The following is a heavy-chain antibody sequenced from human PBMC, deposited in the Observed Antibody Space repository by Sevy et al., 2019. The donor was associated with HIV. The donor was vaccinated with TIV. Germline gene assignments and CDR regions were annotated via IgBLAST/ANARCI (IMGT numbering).Heavy chain of an antibody. D-gene: IGHD6-13*01. V-gene: IGHV3-30-3*01. Sequence: GGSLRLSCAASGFTFSSYAMHWVRQAPGKGLEWVAVISYDGSNKYYADSVKGRFTISRDNSKNTLYLQMNSLRAEDTAVYYCARDTGYSGRMSRIIDYWGQGTLVTVSS. CDR2: ISYDGSNK. CDR1: GFTFSSYA. J-gene: IGHJ4*02. CDR3: ARDTGYSGRMSRIIDY.